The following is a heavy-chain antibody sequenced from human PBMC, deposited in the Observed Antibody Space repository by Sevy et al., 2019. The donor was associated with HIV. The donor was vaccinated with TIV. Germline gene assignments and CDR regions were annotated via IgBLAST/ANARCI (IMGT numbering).Heavy chain of an antibody. CDR2: INESGTT. V-gene: IGHV4-34*01. J-gene: IGHJ5*02. CDR3: ARAPPVVVVPGAPSWFDP. Sequence: SETLSLTCAVHDGSFSGYCWNWIRQLPGKGLEWIGGINESGTTDYNPSLKCRVTISVDTSKKQLSLKLNSVTTVDSAVYFCARAPPVVVVPGAPSWFDPWGQGTLVTVSS. D-gene: IGHD2-2*01. CDR1: DGSFSGYC.